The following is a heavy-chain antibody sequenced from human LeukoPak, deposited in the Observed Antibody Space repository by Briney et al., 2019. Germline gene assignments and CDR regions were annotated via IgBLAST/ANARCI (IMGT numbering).Heavy chain of an antibody. CDR2: ISYDGSNE. Sequence: GGSLRLSCAASGFTFSSYGMHWVRQAPGKGLEWVAVISYDGSNEYYADSVKGRFTISRDNSKNTLYLQMNSLRAEDTAVYYCAKGVYSSSPNWFDPWGQGTLVTVSS. V-gene: IGHV3-30*18. D-gene: IGHD6-13*01. J-gene: IGHJ5*02. CDR1: GFTFSSYG. CDR3: AKGVYSSSPNWFDP.